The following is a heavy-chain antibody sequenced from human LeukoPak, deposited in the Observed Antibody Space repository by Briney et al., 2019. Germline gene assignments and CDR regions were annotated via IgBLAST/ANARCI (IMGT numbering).Heavy chain of an antibody. CDR1: GFTFSDYA. CDR2: ISYDGDNE. Sequence: GGSLRLSCAASGFTFSDYAMHWVRQAPGKGLEWVAVISYDGDNEYYADSVKGQFTISRDNSKDRLYLQMNSLRPEDTAMYYCARVRGGRSWYYYGMDVWGRGTTVTVPS. V-gene: IGHV3-30-3*01. J-gene: IGHJ6*02. CDR3: ARVRGGRSWYYYGMDV. D-gene: IGHD3-16*01.